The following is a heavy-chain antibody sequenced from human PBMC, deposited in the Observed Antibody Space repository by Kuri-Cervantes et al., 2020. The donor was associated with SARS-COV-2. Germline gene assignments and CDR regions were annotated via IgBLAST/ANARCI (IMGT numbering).Heavy chain of an antibody. D-gene: IGHD3-10*01. CDR1: GFTFTDYW. Sequence: GESLKISCAASGFTFTDYWMSWVRQAPGKGLEWVGNVRPDGNSKGYVDAVKGRFTISRDNAKNSLYLQMDGQSAEDTAVYYCARDDRAGHFDVWGQGTMVTVSS. CDR3: ARDDRAGHFDV. V-gene: IGHV3-7*03. CDR2: VRPDGNSK. J-gene: IGHJ3*01.